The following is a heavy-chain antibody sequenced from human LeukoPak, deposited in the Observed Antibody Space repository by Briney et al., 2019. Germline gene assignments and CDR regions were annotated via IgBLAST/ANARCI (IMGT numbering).Heavy chain of an antibody. Sequence: ASVKVSCKASGYTFTGYYMHWVRQAPGQGLEGMGWINPNSGGTNYAQKFQGRVTMTRDTSISTAYMELSRLRSDDTAVYYCARDLGGTSYYYYYYMDVWGKGTTVTVSS. J-gene: IGHJ6*03. CDR3: ARDLGGTSYYYYYYMDV. CDR1: GYTFTGYY. CDR2: INPNSGGT. V-gene: IGHV1-2*02.